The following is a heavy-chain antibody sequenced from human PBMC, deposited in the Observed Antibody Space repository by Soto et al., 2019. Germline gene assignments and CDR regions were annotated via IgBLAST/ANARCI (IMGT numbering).Heavy chain of an antibody. J-gene: IGHJ4*02. D-gene: IGHD2-8*01. CDR3: ARSIMVYTKKYYFDY. V-gene: IGHV4-34*01. CDR2: INHSGST. CDR1: GGSFSGYY. Sequence: SETLSLTCAVYGGSFSGYYWSWIRQPPGKGLEWIGEINHSGSTNYNPSLKSRVTISVDTSKNQFSLKLSSVTTADTAVYYCARSIMVYTKKYYFDYWGQGTLVTVSS.